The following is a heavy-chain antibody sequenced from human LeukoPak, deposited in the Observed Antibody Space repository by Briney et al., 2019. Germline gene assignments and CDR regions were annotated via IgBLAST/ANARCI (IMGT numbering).Heavy chain of an antibody. J-gene: IGHJ4*02. CDR1: GGSISSSSYY. CDR2: IYYSGST. CDR3: ARDHEEGRFDY. V-gene: IGHV4-39*07. Sequence: PSETPSLTCTVSGGSISSSSYYWGWIRQPPGKGLEWIGSIYYSGSTYYNPSLKSRVTISVDTSKNQFSLKLSSVTAADTAVYYCARDHEEGRFDYWGQGTLVTVSS.